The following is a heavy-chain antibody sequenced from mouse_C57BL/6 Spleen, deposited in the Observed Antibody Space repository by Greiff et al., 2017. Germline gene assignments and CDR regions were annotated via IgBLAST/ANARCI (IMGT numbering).Heavy chain of an antibody. J-gene: IGHJ4*01. V-gene: IGHV5-6*01. D-gene: IGHD1-1*01. CDR2: ISSGGSYT. Sequence: EVQGVESGGDLVKPGGSLKLSCAASGFTFSSYGMSWVRQTPDKRLEWVATISSGGSYTYYPDSVKGRFTISRDKAKNTLYLQMSSLKSEDTAMYYCANYYGSYAMDYGGQGTSATVHS. CDR1: GFTFSSYG. CDR3: ANYYGSYAMDY.